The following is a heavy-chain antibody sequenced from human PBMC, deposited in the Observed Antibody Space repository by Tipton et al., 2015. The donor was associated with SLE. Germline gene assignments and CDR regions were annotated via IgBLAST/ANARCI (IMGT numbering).Heavy chain of an antibody. CDR3: ARVGIPPYYYYYMDV. J-gene: IGHJ6*03. V-gene: IGHV3-11*01. CDR2: ISSSGSTI. Sequence: GSLRLSCAASGFTFSDYYMSWIRQAPGKGLEWVSYISSSGSTIYYADSVKGRFTISWDNAKNSLYLQMNSLRAEDTAVYYCARVGIPPYYYYYMDVWGKGTTVTVSS. D-gene: IGHD6-13*01. CDR1: GFTFSDYY.